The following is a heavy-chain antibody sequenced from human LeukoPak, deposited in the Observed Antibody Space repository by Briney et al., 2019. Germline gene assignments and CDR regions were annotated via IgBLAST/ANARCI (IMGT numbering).Heavy chain of an antibody. Sequence: GASVKVSCKASGYTFTSYGISWVRQAPGQGLEWMGWISAYNGNTNYAQKLQGRVTMTTDTSTSTAYMELRSLRSDDTAVYYCARDKGRGWYGVIDYWVQGTLVTVSS. CDR2: ISAYNGNT. V-gene: IGHV1-18*01. J-gene: IGHJ4*02. CDR1: GYTFTSYG. D-gene: IGHD6-19*01. CDR3: ARDKGRGWYGVIDY.